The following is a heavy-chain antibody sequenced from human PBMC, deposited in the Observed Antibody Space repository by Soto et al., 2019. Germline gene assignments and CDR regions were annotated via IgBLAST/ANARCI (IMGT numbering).Heavy chain of an antibody. CDR2: IYATGTT. V-gene: IGHV4-4*07. J-gene: IGHJ5*02. CDR1: GASISGFY. D-gene: IGHD1-1*01. Sequence: SETLSLTCTVSGASISGFYWSWIRKSAGKGLEWIGRIYATGTTDHNPSLKSRVMMSVDTSKKQFSLKLRSVTAADTAVYYCVRDGTKTLRDWFDPWGQGISVTVSS. CDR3: VRDGTKTLRDWFDP.